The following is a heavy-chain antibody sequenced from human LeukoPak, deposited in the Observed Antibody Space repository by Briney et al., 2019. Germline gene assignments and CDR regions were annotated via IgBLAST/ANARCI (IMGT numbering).Heavy chain of an antibody. CDR3: ARHGSMTLIRGRLRYYYMDV. J-gene: IGHJ6*03. CDR2: VSGSGGST. V-gene: IGHV3-23*01. Sequence: GGSLRLSCAASGFTFSSYGMSGLRPAPRKGLEWVSAVSGSGGSTYYAASVKGRFTISRDNSKNTLYLQMNSLRAEDTAVYYCARHGSMTLIRGRLRYYYMDVWGKGTTVTISS. D-gene: IGHD3-10*01. CDR1: GFTFSSYG.